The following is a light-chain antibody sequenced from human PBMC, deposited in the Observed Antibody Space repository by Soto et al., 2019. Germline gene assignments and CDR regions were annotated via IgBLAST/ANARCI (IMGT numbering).Light chain of an antibody. V-gene: IGKV3-20*01. J-gene: IGKJ1*01. CDR3: QQYGSSPQT. CDR2: GAS. CDR1: QSVSNSY. Sequence: EIVLTQSPGTLSLSPGERATLSCRASQSVSNSYLAWYQQKPVQAPRLLIYGASSRATGIPNRLSRSGSGTDFTLTISRLKPEDCAVYYCQQYGSSPQTFGQVTKVEIK.